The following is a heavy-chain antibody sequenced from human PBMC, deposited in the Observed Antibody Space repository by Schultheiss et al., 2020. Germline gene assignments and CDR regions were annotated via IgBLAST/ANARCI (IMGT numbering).Heavy chain of an antibody. CDR1: GGSISSIHW. CDR3: ARLSGTYGSDCDY. CDR2: IYHSGST. J-gene: IGHJ4*02. V-gene: IGHV4-4*02. Sequence: SETLSLTCAVSGGSISSIHWWTWVRQPPGKGLEWIGEIYHSGSTNYNPSLKSRVTISVDTSKNQFSLKLSSVTAADTAVYYCARLSGTYGSDCDYWGQGTMVTVSS. D-gene: IGHD1-26*01.